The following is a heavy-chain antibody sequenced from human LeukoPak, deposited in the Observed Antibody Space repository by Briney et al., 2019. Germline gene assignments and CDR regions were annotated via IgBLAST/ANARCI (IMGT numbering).Heavy chain of an antibody. D-gene: IGHD6-13*01. CDR1: GGSFSGYY. V-gene: IGHV4-59*01. CDR2: IYYSGST. Sequence: SETLSLTCAVYGGSFSGYYWSWIRQPPGKGLEWIGYIYYSGSTNYNPSLKSRVTISVDTSKNQFSLKLSSVTAADTAVYCCARLASSSWYHDYWGQGTLVTVSS. J-gene: IGHJ4*02. CDR3: ARLASSSWYHDY.